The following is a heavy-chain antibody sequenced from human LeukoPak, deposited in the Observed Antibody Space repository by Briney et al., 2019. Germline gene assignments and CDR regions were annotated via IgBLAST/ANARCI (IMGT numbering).Heavy chain of an antibody. CDR2: INPSGGST. CDR1: GYTFTSYY. V-gene: IGHV1-46*01. D-gene: IGHD2-2*01. CDR3: ARNAFDCSSTSCPSHFDY. J-gene: IGHJ4*02. Sequence: ASVKVSCKASGYTFTSYYMHWVRQAPGQGLEWMGVINPSGGSTSYAQRFQGRVTMTRDTSTSTVYMELSSLRSEDTAVYYCARNAFDCSSTSCPSHFDYWGQGTLVTVSS.